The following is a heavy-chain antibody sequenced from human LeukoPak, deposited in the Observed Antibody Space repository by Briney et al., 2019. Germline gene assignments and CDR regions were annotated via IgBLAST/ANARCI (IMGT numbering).Heavy chain of an antibody. V-gene: IGHV3-11*06. Sequence: PGGSLRLSCAASGFTFSDYYMSWIRQAPGKGLEWVSYISSSSSYTNYADSVKGRFTISRDNAKNSLYLQMNSLRAEDTAVYYCARECGCSGGSCFEGWFDPWGQGTLVTVSS. D-gene: IGHD2-15*01. CDR1: GFTFSDYY. CDR2: ISSSSSYT. CDR3: ARECGCSGGSCFEGWFDP. J-gene: IGHJ5*02.